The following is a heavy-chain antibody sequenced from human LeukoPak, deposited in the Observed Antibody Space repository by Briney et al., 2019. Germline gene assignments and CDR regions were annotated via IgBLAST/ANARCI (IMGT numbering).Heavy chain of an antibody. Sequence: GGSLRLSCAASGFTFTDYWMTWVRQVPGKGLERVANIHKAGTESYYVDSVKGRFAISRDNAKNSLYLQLSSLRVDDTAVYYCARVGTWELQRVFDYWGQGTLVTVSS. V-gene: IGHV3-7*01. CDR1: GFTFTDYW. CDR3: ARVGTWELQRVFDY. J-gene: IGHJ4*02. CDR2: IHKAGTES. D-gene: IGHD1-26*01.